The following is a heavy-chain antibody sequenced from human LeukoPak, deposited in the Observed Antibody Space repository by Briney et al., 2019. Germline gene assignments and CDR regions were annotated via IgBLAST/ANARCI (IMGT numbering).Heavy chain of an antibody. CDR1: GFTFGDYA. D-gene: IGHD1-26*01. Sequence: GGSLRLSCTTSGFTFGDYAMSWVRQAPGKGLEWLGFIRSKAYGGTTEYAASVKGRFTISRDDSKSIAYLQMNSLKTEDTAVYYCARTTSGDYWGQGTLVTVSS. J-gene: IGHJ4*02. CDR2: IRSKAYGGTT. CDR3: ARTTSGDY. V-gene: IGHV3-49*04.